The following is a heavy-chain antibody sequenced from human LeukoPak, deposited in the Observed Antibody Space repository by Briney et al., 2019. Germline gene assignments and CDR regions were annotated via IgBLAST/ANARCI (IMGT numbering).Heavy chain of an antibody. V-gene: IGHV4-61*08. Sequence: PSETLSLTCTVSGGSVSSGGYYWSWIRQPPGKGLEWIGYIYYSGSTNYNPSLKSRVTISVDTSKNQFSLKLSSVTAADTAVYYCARVGYQRSIDYWGQGTLVTISS. CDR1: GGSVSSGGYY. CDR3: ARVGYQRSIDY. J-gene: IGHJ4*02. CDR2: IYYSGST. D-gene: IGHD2-2*01.